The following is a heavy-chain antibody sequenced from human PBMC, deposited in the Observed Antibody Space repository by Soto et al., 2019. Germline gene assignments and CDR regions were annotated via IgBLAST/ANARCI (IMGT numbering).Heavy chain of an antibody. V-gene: IGHV4-39*01. J-gene: IGHJ3*02. Sequence: QLLESGPGLVKPSETLSLTCTVSGGSISSSSYYWGWIRQPPGKGLEWIGSIYYSGSTYYNPSLKSRVTISVDTSKNQFSLKLSSVTAADTAVYYCAMGIAVAGTIEAFDIWGQGTMVTVSS. CDR2: IYYSGST. D-gene: IGHD6-19*01. CDR3: AMGIAVAGTIEAFDI. CDR1: GGSISSSSYY.